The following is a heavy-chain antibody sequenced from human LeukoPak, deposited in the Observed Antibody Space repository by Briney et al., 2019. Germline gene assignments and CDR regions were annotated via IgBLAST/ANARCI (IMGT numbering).Heavy chain of an antibody. CDR1: GGSFSGYY. CDR2: INHSGST. J-gene: IGHJ6*03. CDR3: ICRKDIAAAGNYYYYYMDV. Sequence: SETLSLTCAVYGGSFSGYYWSWIRQPPGKGLEWIGEINHSGSTNYNPSLKSRVTMSVDTSKNQFSLKLSSVTAADTAVYYCICRKDIAAAGNYYYYYMDVWGKGTTVTISS. D-gene: IGHD6-13*01. V-gene: IGHV4-34*01.